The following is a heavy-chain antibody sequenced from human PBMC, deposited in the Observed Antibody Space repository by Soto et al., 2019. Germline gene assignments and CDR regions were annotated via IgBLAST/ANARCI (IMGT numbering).Heavy chain of an antibody. J-gene: IGHJ4*02. D-gene: IGHD3-10*01. CDR1: GGSISSSSYY. CDR3: ATNLWFGELLPFDY. Sequence: QLQLQESGPGLVKPSETLSLTCTVSGGSISSSSYYWGWIRQPPGKGLEWIGSIYYSGSTYYNPSLKSRVTISVDTSKNQFSPKLSSVTAADTAVYYCATNLWFGELLPFDYWGQGTLVTVSS. CDR2: IYYSGST. V-gene: IGHV4-39*01.